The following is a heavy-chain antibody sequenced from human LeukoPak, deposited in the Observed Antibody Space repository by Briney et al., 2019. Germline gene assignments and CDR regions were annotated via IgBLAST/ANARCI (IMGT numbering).Heavy chain of an antibody. J-gene: IGHJ5*02. CDR1: GYTFTGYY. Sequence: ASVKVSCKASGYTFTGYYMHWVRQAPGQGLEWMGWINPNSGGTNYAQKFQGRVTMTRDTSISTAYMELSRLRSDDTAAYYCARDVLRGYSYGFFPFDPWGQGTLVTVSS. D-gene: IGHD5-18*01. CDR2: INPNSGGT. V-gene: IGHV1-2*02. CDR3: ARDVLRGYSYGFFPFDP.